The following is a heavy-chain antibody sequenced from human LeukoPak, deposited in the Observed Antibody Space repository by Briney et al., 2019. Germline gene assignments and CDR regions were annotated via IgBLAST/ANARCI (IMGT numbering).Heavy chain of an antibody. J-gene: IGHJ4*02. V-gene: IGHV3-23*01. CDR1: GFTFSSYA. CDR3: AKDKNSRDSSGYGEFDY. CDR2: ISGSGGST. Sequence: GGFLRLSCAASGFTFSSYAMSWVRQAPGKGLEWVSAISGSGGSTYYADSVKGRFTISRDNSKNTLYLQMNSLRAEDTAVYYCAKDKNSRDSSGYGEFDYWGQGTLVTVSS. D-gene: IGHD3-22*01.